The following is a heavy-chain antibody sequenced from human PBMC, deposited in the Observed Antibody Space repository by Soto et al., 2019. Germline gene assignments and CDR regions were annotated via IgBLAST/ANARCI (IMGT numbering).Heavy chain of an antibody. J-gene: IGHJ4*02. D-gene: IGHD1-26*01. V-gene: IGHV3-30*18. Sequence: QVQLVESGGGVVQPGRSLRLSCAASGFTFSSYGMHWVRQAPGKGLEWVAVISYDGSSKYYADSVKGRFTISRDNSKNTLYLQMNSLRAEDTAVYYCAKDRDTLGGSGSYWYAFDYWGQGTLVTVSS. CDR2: ISYDGSSK. CDR3: AKDRDTLGGSGSYWYAFDY. CDR1: GFTFSSYG.